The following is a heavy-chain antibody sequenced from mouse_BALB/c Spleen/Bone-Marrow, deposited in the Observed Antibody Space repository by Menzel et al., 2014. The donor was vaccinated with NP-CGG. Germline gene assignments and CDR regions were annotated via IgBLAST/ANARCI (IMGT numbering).Heavy chain of an antibody. V-gene: IGHV4-1*02. J-gene: IGHJ2*01. D-gene: IGHD1-2*01. CDR2: INPDSSTI. CDR1: GFAFSSYW. Sequence: EVKLMESGGGLVQPGGSLKLSCAASGFAFSSYWMSWVRQAPGKGLEWIGEINPDSSTINYTPSLKDKFIISRDNAKNTLYLQMRKVRSEDTALYYCTRHGYYGWIDYWGQGTTLTVSS. CDR3: TRHGYYGWIDY.